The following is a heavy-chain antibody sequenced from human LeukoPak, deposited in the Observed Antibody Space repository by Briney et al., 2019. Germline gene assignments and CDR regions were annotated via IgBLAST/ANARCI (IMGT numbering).Heavy chain of an antibody. CDR3: ARDAYCSSTSCYLGWFDP. J-gene: IGHJ5*02. CDR2: IYTSGST. Sequence: SETLSLTRTVSGGSISSYYWSWIRQPAGKGLEWIGRIYTSGSTNYNPSLKSRVTMSVDTSKNQFSLKLSSVTAADTAVYYCARDAYCSSTSCYLGWFDPWGQGTLVTVSS. D-gene: IGHD2-2*01. V-gene: IGHV4-4*07. CDR1: GGSISSYY.